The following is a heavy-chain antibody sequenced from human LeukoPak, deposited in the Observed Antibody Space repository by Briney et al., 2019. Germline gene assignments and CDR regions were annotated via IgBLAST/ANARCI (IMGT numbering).Heavy chain of an antibody. J-gene: IGHJ4*02. D-gene: IGHD3-22*01. CDR1: GGSISSSNW. CDR3: ARAPPYYYDSSGQY. V-gene: IGHV4-4*02. CDR2: IYHSGST. Sequence: SGTLSLTCAVSGGSISSSNWWSWVRQPPGKGLEWIGEIYHSGSTNYNPSLKSRVTISVDKSKNQFSLKLSSVTAADTAVYYCARAPPYYYDSSGQYWGQGILVTVSS.